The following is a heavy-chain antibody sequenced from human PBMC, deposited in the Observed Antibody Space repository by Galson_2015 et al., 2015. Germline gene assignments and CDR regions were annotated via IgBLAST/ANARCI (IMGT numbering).Heavy chain of an antibody. CDR1: GFVFSGYG. Sequence: SLRLSCAASGFVFSGYGMHWVRQAPGKGLEWVAVMSYDGSNRHYADSVKGRFTISRDNSKSKLYLQMNSLRADDTAVYYCAKGDRGYDYPPYFYYSRDVWGKATTVTVSS. CDR3: AKGDRGYDYPPYFYYSRDV. J-gene: IGHJ6*03. D-gene: IGHD5-12*01. CDR2: MSYDGSNR. V-gene: IGHV3-30*18.